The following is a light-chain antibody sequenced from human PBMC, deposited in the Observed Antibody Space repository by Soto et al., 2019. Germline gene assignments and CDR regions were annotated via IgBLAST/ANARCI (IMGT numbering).Light chain of an antibody. V-gene: IGLV2-14*01. CDR2: EVT. J-gene: IGLJ1*01. Sequence: QSVLTQPASVSGSPGQSITISCTGTSXDVGGYDYVSWYQQHPDKAPKFMIYEVTNRPSGVSHRFSGSKSGNTASLTISGHQAEDEADYYCTSYTTARTYVFGTGTKVTVL. CDR3: TSYTTARTYV. CDR1: SXDVGGYDY.